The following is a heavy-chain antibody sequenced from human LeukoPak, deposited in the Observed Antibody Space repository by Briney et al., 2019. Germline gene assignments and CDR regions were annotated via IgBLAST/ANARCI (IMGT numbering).Heavy chain of an antibody. J-gene: IGHJ4*02. CDR3: ARGGGDYGSGSYYNTFEY. Sequence: GGSLRLSCAASGFTFSSYAMSWVRQAPGKGLEWVSYISNSGSTKYYADSVKGRFTISRDNAKNSLYLQMNSLRVEDTAVYYCARGGGDYGSGSYYNTFEYWGQGTLVTVSS. CDR2: ISNSGSTK. V-gene: IGHV3-48*03. CDR1: GFTFSSYA. D-gene: IGHD3-10*01.